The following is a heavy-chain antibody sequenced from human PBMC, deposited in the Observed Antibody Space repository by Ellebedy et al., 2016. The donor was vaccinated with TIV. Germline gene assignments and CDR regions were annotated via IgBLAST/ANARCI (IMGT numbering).Heavy chain of an antibody. CDR3: ARSLRWNAFDI. J-gene: IGHJ3*02. D-gene: IGHD4-23*01. Sequence: ASVKVSXXASGYTFTSYAMHWVRQAPGQRLEWMGWINAGNGNTKYSQKFQGRVTITRDTSASTAYMELSSLRSEDTAVYYCARSLRWNAFDIWGQGTMVTVSS. V-gene: IGHV1-3*01. CDR1: GYTFTSYA. CDR2: INAGNGNT.